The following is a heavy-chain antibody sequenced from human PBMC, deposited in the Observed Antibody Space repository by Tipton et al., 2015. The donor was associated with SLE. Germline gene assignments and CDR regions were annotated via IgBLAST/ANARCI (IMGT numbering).Heavy chain of an antibody. Sequence: SLRLSCAAAGFTVSRNYMSWVRQAPGKGLEWVSVIYTGGNTYYAGSVMGRFTISRDNSKSTLYLQMNSLRAEDTAVYYCAGDRSFGDEETLEFWGQGTLVTVSS. D-gene: IGHD3-3*01. CDR2: IYTGGNT. CDR3: AGDRSFGDEETLEF. CDR1: GFTVSRNY. V-gene: IGHV3-66*01. J-gene: IGHJ4*02.